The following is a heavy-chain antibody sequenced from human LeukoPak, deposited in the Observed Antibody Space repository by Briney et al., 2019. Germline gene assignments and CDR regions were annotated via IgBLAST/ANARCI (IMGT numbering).Heavy chain of an antibody. J-gene: IGHJ6*02. CDR3: ARGHPYSSSWNHQYGMDV. V-gene: IGHV3-33*01. CDR2: IWDDGSNK. D-gene: IGHD6-13*01. CDR1: GFPVSSYG. Sequence: WGSVRLLCVSSGFPVSSYGMHWVRQAPGKGMEWVAVIWDDGSNKYYADSVKGRFTISRDNSKNTLYLQMNSLRAEDTAVYYCARGHPYSSSWNHQYGMDVWGQGTTVTVSS.